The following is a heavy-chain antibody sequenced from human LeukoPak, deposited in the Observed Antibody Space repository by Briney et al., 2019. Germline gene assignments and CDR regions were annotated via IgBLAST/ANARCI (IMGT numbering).Heavy chain of an antibody. CDR2: IQYDGSKK. J-gene: IGHJ6*04. Sequence: SGGSLRLSCAASGFTLSSFGMHWVRQAPGKGLEWVAFIQYDGSKKYYADSVKGRFTISIDNSKNTLYVQLNSLRAEDTAVYYCTKPFSSFSSSWGTTAMDVWGNGTTVTVSP. D-gene: IGHD3-22*01. CDR1: GFTLSSFG. CDR3: TKPFSSFSSSWGTTAMDV. V-gene: IGHV3-30*02.